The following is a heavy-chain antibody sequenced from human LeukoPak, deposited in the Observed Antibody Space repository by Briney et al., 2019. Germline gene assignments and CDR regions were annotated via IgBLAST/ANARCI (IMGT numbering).Heavy chain of an antibody. D-gene: IGHD3-22*01. CDR2: IYYSGST. J-gene: IGHJ6*02. CDR1: DSSISSYY. V-gene: IGHV4-59*08. CDR3: ARTTPDYYDSSANYGMDV. Sequence: SETLSLTCTVSDSSISSYYWSWIRQPPGKGLEWIGYIYYSGSTNYNLSLKSRVTISVDTSKNQFSLKLSSVTAADTAVYYCARTTPDYYDSSANYGMDVWGQGTTVTVSS.